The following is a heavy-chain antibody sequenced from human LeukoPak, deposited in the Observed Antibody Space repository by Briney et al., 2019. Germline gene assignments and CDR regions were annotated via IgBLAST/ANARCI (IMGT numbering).Heavy chain of an antibody. Sequence: PGGSLRLSCAASGFTFSSYSMNWVRQAPGKGLEWVSSISSSSSYIYYADSVKGRFTISRDNAKNSLYLQMNSLRAEDTAVYYCAREYCSGGSCYSGGRYFDYWGQGTLVTVSS. CDR2: ISSSSSYI. V-gene: IGHV3-21*01. D-gene: IGHD2-15*01. CDR3: AREYCSGGSCYSGGRYFDY. J-gene: IGHJ4*02. CDR1: GFTFSSYS.